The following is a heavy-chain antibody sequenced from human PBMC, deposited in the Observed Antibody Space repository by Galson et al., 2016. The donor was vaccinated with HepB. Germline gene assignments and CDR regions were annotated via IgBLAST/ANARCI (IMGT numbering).Heavy chain of an antibody. J-gene: IGHJ6*02. V-gene: IGHV3-11*06. Sequence: SLRLSCAASGFTFSDYYMTWIRQAPGKGLEWVSYIGTDSSYTVYADSVKGRFTISRDNAENSVYLHMNSLTAEDSGVYYCAARGGYYAIYFYGMDVWGQGTSVTVS. D-gene: IGHD3-3*01. CDR1: GFTFSDYY. CDR3: AARGGYYAIYFYGMDV. CDR2: IGTDSSYT.